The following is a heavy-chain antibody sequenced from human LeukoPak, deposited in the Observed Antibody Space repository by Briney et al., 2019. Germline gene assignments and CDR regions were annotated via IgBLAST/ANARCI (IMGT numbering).Heavy chain of an antibody. D-gene: IGHD1-26*01. V-gene: IGHV4-34*01. Sequence: SETLSFTCAVYGGSFSRYYWSWIRQPPGKGVEWIGEINHSGSTNYNPSLKSRVTISVDTSKNQVSQKLTSVTAADTAVYYCASCIVGANWFDPWGQGILVTVSS. CDR3: ASCIVGANWFDP. J-gene: IGHJ5*02. CDR2: INHSGST. CDR1: GGSFSRYY.